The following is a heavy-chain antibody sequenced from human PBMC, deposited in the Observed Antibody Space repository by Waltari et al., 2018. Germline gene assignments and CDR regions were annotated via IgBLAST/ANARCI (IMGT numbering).Heavy chain of an antibody. CDR2: INSEGSLI. V-gene: IGHV3-74*01. CDR3: ARGGGSLDY. Sequence: EVQLVESGGGLVRPVRSLSLTFAASGFMFNTYWMHWVRQAPGKGLVWVARINSEGSLISYAASVKGRFTISRDNAKNTLYLQMNSLRAEDTAVYYCARGGGSLDYWGQGTQVTVSS. J-gene: IGHJ4*02. CDR1: GFMFNTYW. D-gene: IGHD3-10*01.